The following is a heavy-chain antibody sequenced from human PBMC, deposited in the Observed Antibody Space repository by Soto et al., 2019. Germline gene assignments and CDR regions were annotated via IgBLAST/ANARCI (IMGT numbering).Heavy chain of an antibody. CDR3: AKHPTNYYGSGYMDV. CDR1: GFTFSSYA. D-gene: IGHD3-10*01. J-gene: IGHJ6*03. V-gene: IGHV3-23*01. CDR2: ISGSGGST. Sequence: GGSLRLSCAASGFTFSSYAMSWVRQAPGKGLEWVSAISGSGGSTYYADSVKGRFTISRDNSKNTLYLQMNSLRAEDTAVYYCAKHPTNYYGSGYMDVWGKGTTVTVSS.